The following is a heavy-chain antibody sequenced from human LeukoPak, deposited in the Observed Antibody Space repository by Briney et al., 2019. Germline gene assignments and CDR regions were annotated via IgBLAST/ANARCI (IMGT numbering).Heavy chain of an antibody. J-gene: IGHJ4*02. CDR3: ARRGSGSSNDY. Sequence: GESLKISCKTSGYSFTSYCIGWVRQMSGRGLEWMGIICPGDSDTRYSPSFQGQVTISADKSLRTACLQWSSLKASDTAMYYCARRGSGSSNDYWGQGTLVTVSS. V-gene: IGHV5-51*01. CDR1: GYSFTSYC. D-gene: IGHD3-10*01. CDR2: ICPGDSDT.